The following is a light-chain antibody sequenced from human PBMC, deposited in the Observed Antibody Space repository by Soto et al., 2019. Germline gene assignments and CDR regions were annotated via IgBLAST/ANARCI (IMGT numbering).Light chain of an antibody. Sequence: EIVLTQSPGTLSLSPGDRATLSCRASQSINGNYLHWYQQKPGQAPRLLIFGTSSRATGIPDRFSGGGSGTAFTLTISSLEPEDVAVYYCQQCGSLPGTFGQGTKVESK. J-gene: IGKJ1*01. V-gene: IGKV3-20*01. CDR3: QQCGSLPGT. CDR2: GTS. CDR1: QSINGNY.